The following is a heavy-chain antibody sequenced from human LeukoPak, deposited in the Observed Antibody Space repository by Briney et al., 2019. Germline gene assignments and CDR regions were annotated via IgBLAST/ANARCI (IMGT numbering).Heavy chain of an antibody. V-gene: IGHV4-59*08. Sequence: PSETLSLTCTVSGGSISSYYWSWIRQPPGKGLEWIGYIYYSGSTNYNPSLKSRVTTSVDTSKNQFSLKLSSVTAADTAVYYCARLSYGSGSYYPDYWGQGTLVTVSS. D-gene: IGHD3-10*01. J-gene: IGHJ4*02. CDR3: ARLSYGSGSYYPDY. CDR2: IYYSGST. CDR1: GGSISSYY.